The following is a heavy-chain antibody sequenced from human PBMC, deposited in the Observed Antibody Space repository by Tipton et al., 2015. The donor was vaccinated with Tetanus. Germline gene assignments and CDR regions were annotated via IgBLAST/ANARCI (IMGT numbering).Heavy chain of an antibody. J-gene: IGHJ5*02. Sequence: WVRQAPGKGLEWIGNIYYDGTTYYNSPLKSRVTISLDTSKNRFSLKMTSVTAADTAVYYCARQADNWFDPWGQGTLVAVSS. CDR2: IYYDGTT. V-gene: IGHV4-39*01. CDR3: ARQADNWFDP.